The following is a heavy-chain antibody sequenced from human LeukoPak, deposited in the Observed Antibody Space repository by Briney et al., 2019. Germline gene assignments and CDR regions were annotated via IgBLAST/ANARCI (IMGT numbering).Heavy chain of an antibody. CDR3: ARQYCSSTSCYYFDY. CDR2: IYPGDSDT. V-gene: IGHV5-51*01. CDR1: GYSFTSYW. J-gene: IGHJ4*02. D-gene: IGHD2-2*01. Sequence: GESLKISCKGSGYSFTSYWIGWVRQMPGKGLEWMGIIYPGDSDTRYSPSFQGQVTISADKSISTAYLQWSSLKASDTAMYYYARQYCSSTSCYYFDYWGQGTLVTVSS.